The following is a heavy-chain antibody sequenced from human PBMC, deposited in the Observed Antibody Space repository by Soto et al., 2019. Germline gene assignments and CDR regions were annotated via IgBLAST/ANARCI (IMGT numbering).Heavy chain of an antibody. CDR1: GFTFSAYG. CDR2: ISYDGNKK. CDR3: AKDHRNLLIAQDS. D-gene: IGHD1-1*01. J-gene: IGHJ4*02. Sequence: QVQLVESGGGVVQPRGSLRLSCVVSGFTFSAYGFHWVRQSPGMGLEWVAVISYDGNKKNYAESVKGRFTIARDNSKNTLYLQMNSLRLEDTAVYYCAKDHRNLLIAQDSWGQGTLVSVSS. V-gene: IGHV3-30*18.